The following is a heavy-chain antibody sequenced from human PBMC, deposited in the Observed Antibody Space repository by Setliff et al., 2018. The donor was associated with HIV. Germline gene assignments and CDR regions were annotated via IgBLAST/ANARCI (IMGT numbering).Heavy chain of an antibody. CDR2: INTGNENT. D-gene: IGHD1-26*01. CDR3: ARVSGGRPGNYYYAMDV. V-gene: IGHV1-3*04. CDR1: GYTFSQYA. Sequence: ASVKVSCKASGYTFSQYALHWVRQAPGQGLEWMGWINTGNENTRYSQKFQGRVSIIRDTSANTAYMELTNLRSDDSAIYYCARVSGGRPGNYYYAMDVWGQGTTVTVSS. J-gene: IGHJ6*02.